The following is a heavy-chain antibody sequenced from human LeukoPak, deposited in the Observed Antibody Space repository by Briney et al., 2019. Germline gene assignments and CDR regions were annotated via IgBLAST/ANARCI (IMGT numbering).Heavy chain of an antibody. Sequence: GGSLRLSCAASGFTFSFYAMHWVRQAPGKGLEWVSGINWNSNTIGYADSVKGRFTISRDNAKNSLYLQMNSLRAEDTALYYCAKDSDEVYWGQGTLVTVSS. CDR2: INWNSNTI. CDR3: AKDSDEVY. J-gene: IGHJ4*02. CDR1: GFTFSFYA. V-gene: IGHV3-9*01.